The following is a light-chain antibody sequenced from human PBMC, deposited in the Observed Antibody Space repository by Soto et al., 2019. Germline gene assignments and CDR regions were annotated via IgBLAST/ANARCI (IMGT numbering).Light chain of an antibody. CDR1: SSDVGGYNY. J-gene: IGLJ1*01. CDR3: SSYTSSSTLV. V-gene: IGLV2-14*01. Sequence: QSALTQPASVSGSPGQSITISCTGTSSDVGGYNYVSWYQQHPGKAPKLMIYEVSNRPSGVSNRFSGSKSGNTASLTISGLQAEDEADYYCSSYTSSSTLVCGTGTKVNVL. CDR2: EVS.